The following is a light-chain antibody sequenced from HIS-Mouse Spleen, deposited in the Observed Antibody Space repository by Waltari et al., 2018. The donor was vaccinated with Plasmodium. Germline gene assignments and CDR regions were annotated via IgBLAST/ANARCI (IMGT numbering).Light chain of an antibody. Sequence: EIVLTQSPATLSLSPGERATLSCRASQSVSSYLAWYQPKPGQAPRFLIYDASNRATGIPARFSGSGSGTDFTLTISSLEPEDFAVYYCQQRSNWPPITFGQGTRLEIK. J-gene: IGKJ5*01. CDR3: QQRSNWPPIT. V-gene: IGKV3-11*01. CDR2: DAS. CDR1: QSVSSY.